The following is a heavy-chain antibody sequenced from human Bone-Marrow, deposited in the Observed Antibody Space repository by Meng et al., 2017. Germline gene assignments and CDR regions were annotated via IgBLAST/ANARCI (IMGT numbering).Heavy chain of an antibody. CDR3: EFQEGG. CDR2: ISPSRGDT. Sequence: QLAVSGTGSKEPGASAEFSCNASRYNVSGWYWLLWVRQAPGQGIEWICLISPSRGDTTYANKFLGRVTMTSDTSSSTAYMEMSGLTYVDTAVYCCEFQEGGWGQGTLVTVSS. V-gene: IGHV1-2*06. J-gene: IGHJ4*02. CDR1: RYNVSGWYW. D-gene: IGHD3-16*01.